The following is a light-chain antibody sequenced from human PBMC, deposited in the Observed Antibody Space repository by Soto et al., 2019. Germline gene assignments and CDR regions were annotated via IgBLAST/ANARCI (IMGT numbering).Light chain of an antibody. J-gene: IGLJ1*01. CDR2: QDS. CDR1: KLGDKY. CDR3: QAWDSSTYV. Sequence: SYELTQPPSVSVAPGQTARITCSGDKLGDKYACWYQQKPGQSPVLVIYQDSKRPSGIPERFSGSNSGNTATLTISGTQAMDGADYYCQAWDSSTYVFGTGTKV. V-gene: IGLV3-1*01.